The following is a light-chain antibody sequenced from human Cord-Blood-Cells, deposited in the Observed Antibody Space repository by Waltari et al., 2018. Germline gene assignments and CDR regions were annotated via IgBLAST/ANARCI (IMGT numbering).Light chain of an antibody. Sequence: EIVLTQSPATLYLSPGDRATLSCRASQSVSSYLAWYQQKPGQAPRLLIYDASNRATGIPARFSGSGSGTDFTLTISSLEPEDFAVYYCQQRSNWPTFGGGTKVEIK. CDR3: QQRSNWPT. CDR2: DAS. CDR1: QSVSSY. V-gene: IGKV3-11*01. J-gene: IGKJ4*01.